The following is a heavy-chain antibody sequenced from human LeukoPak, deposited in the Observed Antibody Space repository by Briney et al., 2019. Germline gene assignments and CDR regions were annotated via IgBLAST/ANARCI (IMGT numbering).Heavy chain of an antibody. D-gene: IGHD3-3*01. Sequence: RGESLKISCKGSGYSFTSYWIGWVRQMPGKGLEWMGIIYPGDSDTRYSPSFQGQVTISADKSISTAYLQWSSLKASDTAMYYYARRRFLEWPRRYYFDYWGQGTLVTVSS. CDR2: IYPGDSDT. V-gene: IGHV5-51*01. CDR1: GYSFTSYW. CDR3: ARRRFLEWPRRYYFDY. J-gene: IGHJ4*02.